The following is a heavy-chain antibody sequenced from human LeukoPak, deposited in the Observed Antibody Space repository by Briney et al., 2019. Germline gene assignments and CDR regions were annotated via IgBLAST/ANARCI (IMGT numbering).Heavy chain of an antibody. CDR2: ISPSGGIT. V-gene: IGHV3-23*01. CDR3: AKDYAVGSIDY. CDR1: GFTFRSHG. Sequence: PGGSLRLSCAASGFTFRSHGMNWVRQAPGKGLEWVSGISPSGGITYYTDSVRGRFTISRDNSKNTVSLQMNSLRGEDTAVYYCAKDYAVGSIDYWGQGTLVTVSS. J-gene: IGHJ4*02. D-gene: IGHD6-19*01.